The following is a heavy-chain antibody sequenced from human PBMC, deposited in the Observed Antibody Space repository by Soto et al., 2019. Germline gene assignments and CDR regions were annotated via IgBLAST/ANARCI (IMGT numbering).Heavy chain of an antibody. J-gene: IGHJ6*02. CDR3: ARDRRPDYSSSSLIYYYYGMDV. CDR2: IIPIFGTA. CDR1: GGTFSSYA. V-gene: IGHV1-69*13. Sequence: EASVKVSCKASGGTFSSYAISWVRQAPGQGLEWMGGIIPIFGTANYAQKFQGRVTITADESTSTAYMELSSLRSEDTAVYYCARDRRPDYSSSSLIYYYYGMDVWGQGTTVTVSS. D-gene: IGHD6-6*01.